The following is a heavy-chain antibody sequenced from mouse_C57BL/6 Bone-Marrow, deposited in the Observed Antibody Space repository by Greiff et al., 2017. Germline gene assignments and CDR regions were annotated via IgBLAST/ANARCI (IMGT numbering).Heavy chain of an antibody. CDR2: ILPGGGST. J-gene: IGHJ2*01. CDR3: AREGYYLDY. Sequence: VQLQQSGAELMQPGASVKLSCKATGYTFTGYWIEWVKQRPGHGLEWIGEILPGGGSTNYNEKFKGKATFTAATSSNTAYMQLSSLTTDDSAIYCCAREGYYLDYWGQGTTLTVSS. CDR1: GYTFTGYW. V-gene: IGHV1-9*01.